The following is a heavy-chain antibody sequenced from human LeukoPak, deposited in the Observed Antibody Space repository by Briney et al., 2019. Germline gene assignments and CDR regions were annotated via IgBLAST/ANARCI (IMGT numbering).Heavy chain of an antibody. CDR3: ARGHVNLNYYDSSGYYYSFVY. D-gene: IGHD3-22*01. J-gene: IGHJ4*02. CDR2: INHSGST. CDR1: GGSFSGYY. V-gene: IGHV4-34*01. Sequence: PSETLSLTCAVYGGSFSGYYWGWIRQPPGKGLEWIGEINHSGSTNYNPSLKSRVTISVDTSKNQFSLKLSSVTAADTAVYYCARGHVNLNYYDSSGYYYSFVYWGQGTLVTVSS.